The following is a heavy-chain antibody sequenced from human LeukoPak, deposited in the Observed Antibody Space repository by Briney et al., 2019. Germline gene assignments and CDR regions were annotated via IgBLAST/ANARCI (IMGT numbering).Heavy chain of an antibody. Sequence: GGSLRLSCAASGFTFSSYAMHWVRQAPGKGLEWVAVISYDGSNKYYADSVKGRFTISRDNSKNTLYLQMNSLRAEDTAVYYCARDIPYSSGWSYYYYGMDVWGQGTTVTVSS. V-gene: IGHV3-30-3*01. CDR2: ISYDGSNK. CDR3: ARDIPYSSGWSYYYYGMDV. J-gene: IGHJ6*02. CDR1: GFTFSSYA. D-gene: IGHD6-19*01.